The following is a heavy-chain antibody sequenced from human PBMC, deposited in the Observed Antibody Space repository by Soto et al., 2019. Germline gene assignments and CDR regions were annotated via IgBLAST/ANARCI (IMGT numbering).Heavy chain of an antibody. Sequence: QVQLVQSGAEVKKPGASVKVSCKTSGYTFTNHGITWVRQAPGQGLEWMGWINPYNANVNYAQKLQGRVTMTTDTATSTAYMDLRSLTSDDTAVYYFARDRVARIWGDAFDIWGQGTMVTVSS. V-gene: IGHV1-18*04. J-gene: IGHJ3*02. CDR2: INPYNANV. D-gene: IGHD3-16*01. CDR3: ARDRVARIWGDAFDI. CDR1: GYTFTNHG.